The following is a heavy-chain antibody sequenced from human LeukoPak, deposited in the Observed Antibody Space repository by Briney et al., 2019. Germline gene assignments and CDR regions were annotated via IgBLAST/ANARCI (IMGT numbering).Heavy chain of an antibody. V-gene: IGHV1-24*01. J-gene: IGHJ4*02. CDR3: ATDYRYSNSFDY. CDR1: GYTLTELS. D-gene: IGHD4-11*01. CDR2: FDPEDGET. Sequence: ASVKVSCKVSGYTLTELSMHWVRQAPGKGLECMGGFDPEDGETIYAQKFQGRVTMTEDTSTDTAYMELSSLRSEDTAVYYCATDYRYSNSFDYWGQGTLVAVSS.